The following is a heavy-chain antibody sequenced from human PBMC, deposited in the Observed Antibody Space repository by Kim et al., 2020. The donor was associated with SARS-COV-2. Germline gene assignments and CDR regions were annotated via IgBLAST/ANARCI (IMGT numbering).Heavy chain of an antibody. V-gene: IGHV1-24*01. CDR2: FDPEDGET. CDR3: ATDPMWFGGDYYYGMDV. J-gene: IGHJ6*02. CDR1: GYTLTELS. Sequence: ASVKVSCKVSGYTLTELSMHWVRQAPGKGLEWMGGFDPEDGETIYAQKFQGRVTMSEDTSTDTAYMELSSLRSEDTAVYYCATDPMWFGGDYYYGMDVWGQGTTVTVSS. D-gene: IGHD3-10*01.